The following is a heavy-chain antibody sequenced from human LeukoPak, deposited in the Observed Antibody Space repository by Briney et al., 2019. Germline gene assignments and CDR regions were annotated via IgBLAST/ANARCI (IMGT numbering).Heavy chain of an antibody. D-gene: IGHD2-15*01. CDR3: ARDYRGYRAPYYFDY. Sequence: GGSLRLSCAASGFTFSSYWMSWVRQAPGKGLEWVANIKQDGGEKYYVDSVKGRFTISRDNAKNSLSLQLNSLRAEDTAVYYCARDYRGYRAPYYFDYWGQGTLVTVSS. V-gene: IGHV3-7*01. CDR1: GFTFSSYW. J-gene: IGHJ4*02. CDR2: IKQDGGEK.